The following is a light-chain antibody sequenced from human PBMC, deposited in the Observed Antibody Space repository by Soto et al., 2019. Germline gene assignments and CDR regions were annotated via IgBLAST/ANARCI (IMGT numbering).Light chain of an antibody. CDR2: GAS. CDR3: QQYGSSFFT. J-gene: IGKJ3*01. CDR1: QSVSSSY. V-gene: IGKV3-20*01. Sequence: EIVLTQSPGTLSLSPGERATLSCRASQSVSSSYLAWYQQKPGQAPRLLIYGASSRATGIPDRFSGSGSGTDFTLTISRLEPDDFAVYYCQQYGSSFFTFGPGTKVDIK.